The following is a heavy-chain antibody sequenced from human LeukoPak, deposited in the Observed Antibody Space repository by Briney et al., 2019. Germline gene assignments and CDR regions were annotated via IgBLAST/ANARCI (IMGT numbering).Heavy chain of an antibody. CDR3: ARDRQWPGYFDY. J-gene: IGHJ4*02. V-gene: IGHV4-31*03. D-gene: IGHD6-19*01. Sequence: SQTLSLTCTVSGGSISSGGYYWSWLRQHPGKGLEWIGYIYYSGSTYYNPSLKSRVTISVDTSKNQFSLKLSSVTAADTAVYYCARDRQWPGYFDYWGQGTLVTVSS. CDR2: IYYSGST. CDR1: GGSISSGGYY.